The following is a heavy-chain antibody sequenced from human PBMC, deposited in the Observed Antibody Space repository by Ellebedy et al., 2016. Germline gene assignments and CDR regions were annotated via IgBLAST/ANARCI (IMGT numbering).Heavy chain of an antibody. CDR3: AKATYGDYFDY. D-gene: IGHD4-17*01. CDR1: GFTFSSYA. J-gene: IGHJ4*02. Sequence: GESLKISXAASGFTFSSYAMSWVRQAPGKGLEWVSAISGSGGSTYYADSVKGRFTISRDNSKNTLYLQMNSLRAEDTAVYYCAKATYGDYFDYWGQGTLVTVSS. CDR2: ISGSGGST. V-gene: IGHV3-23*01.